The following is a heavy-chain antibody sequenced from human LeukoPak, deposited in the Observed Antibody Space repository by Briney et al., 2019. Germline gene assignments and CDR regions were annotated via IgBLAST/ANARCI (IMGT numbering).Heavy chain of an antibody. J-gene: IGHJ6*02. Sequence: SETLSLTCAVYGGSFSGYYWSWIRQPPGKGLEWIGEINHSGSTNYNPSLKSRVTISADTSKNQFSLKLSSVTAADTAVYYCARGRISIAGGDYYHYYGMDVWGQGTTVTVSS. CDR3: ARGRISIAGGDYYHYYGMDV. V-gene: IGHV4-34*01. CDR2: INHSGST. D-gene: IGHD3-10*01. CDR1: GGSFSGYY.